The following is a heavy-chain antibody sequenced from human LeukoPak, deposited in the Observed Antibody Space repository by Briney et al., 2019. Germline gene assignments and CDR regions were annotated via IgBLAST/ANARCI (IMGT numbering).Heavy chain of an antibody. CDR1: GFTFSSYW. J-gene: IGHJ4*02. D-gene: IGHD6-19*01. V-gene: IGHV3-7*01. Sequence: HSGGSLRLSCATSGFTFSSYWMSWVRQAPGKGLEWVANINKDGSEKYYVDSVKGRFTISRDNAKNSLYLQMNSLRAEDTAVYYCARDRRYSSGWYLILLDYWAKGTLVTVSS. CDR2: INKDGSEK. CDR3: ARDRRYSSGWYLILLDY.